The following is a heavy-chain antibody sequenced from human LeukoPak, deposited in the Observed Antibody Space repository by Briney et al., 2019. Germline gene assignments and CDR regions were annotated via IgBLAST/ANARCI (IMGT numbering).Heavy chain of an antibody. J-gene: IGHJ4*02. Sequence: QAGGSLRLSCAASTFTFTPGWMSWVRQAPGKGLEWVAIMKRDGGEKHYVDSVRGRFTISRDNAKNSLYLQMDSLRDEDTAVYYCASLDTAHPSGVHWGQGTLVTVSS. D-gene: IGHD5-18*01. CDR3: ASLDTAHPSGVH. CDR1: TFTFTPGW. V-gene: IGHV3-7*01. CDR2: MKRDGGEK.